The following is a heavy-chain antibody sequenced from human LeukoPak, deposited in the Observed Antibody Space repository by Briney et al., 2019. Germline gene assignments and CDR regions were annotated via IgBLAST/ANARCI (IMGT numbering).Heavy chain of an antibody. CDR2: IYSGGST. J-gene: IGHJ4*02. CDR1: GFTVSSNY. CDR3: ARSSKYGPYYFDN. D-gene: IGHD4-17*01. V-gene: IGHV3-66*01. Sequence: PGGSLRLSCAASGFTVSSNYMSWVSQAPGKGLEWVSVIYSGGSTYYADSVKGRFTISRDNSKNTLYLQMNSLRAEDTAVYYCARSSKYGPYYFDNWGQGTLVTVSS.